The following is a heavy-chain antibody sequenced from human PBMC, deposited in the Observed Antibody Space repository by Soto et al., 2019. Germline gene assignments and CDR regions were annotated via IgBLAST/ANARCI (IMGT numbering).Heavy chain of an antibody. D-gene: IGHD3-22*01. Sequence: VASLKGSCKASGYTFTGYYMHWVRQAPGQGLEWMGWINPNSGGTKSAQKFQGRVTMTRDTSISTAYMELSRLRSDDTAVYYCARRKGDYYDSSGYHYYFDYWGQGTLVTVSS. J-gene: IGHJ4*02. V-gene: IGHV1-2*02. CDR1: GYTFTGYY. CDR2: INPNSGGT. CDR3: ARRKGDYYDSSGYHYYFDY.